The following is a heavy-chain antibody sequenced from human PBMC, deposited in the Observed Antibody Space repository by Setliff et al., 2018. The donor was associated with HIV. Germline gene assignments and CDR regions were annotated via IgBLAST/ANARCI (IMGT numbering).Heavy chain of an antibody. Sequence: ASVKVSCKASGYTFTSHYIHWVRQAPGQRLEWMGIINPNGGSTTYAQKFQGRVTMTRDTSTSTVYMELSSLRSEDTAVYYCAREATYYYDGSGYYYFDYWGRGTLVTVSS. J-gene: IGHJ4*02. D-gene: IGHD3-22*01. V-gene: IGHV1-46*01. CDR1: GYTFTSHY. CDR2: INPNGGST. CDR3: AREATYYYDGSGYYYFDY.